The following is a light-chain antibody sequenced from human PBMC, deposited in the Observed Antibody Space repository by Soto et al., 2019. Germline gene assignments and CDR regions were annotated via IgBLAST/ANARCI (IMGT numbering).Light chain of an antibody. V-gene: IGKV1-5*03. CDR3: QQYNSYPLT. CDR1: QSISSW. Sequence: MTQFPATLSVSPGAKATLSCRASQSISSWLAWYQQKPGKAPNLLIYKASSLESGVPSRFSGSGSGTEFTLTISSLQPDDFATYYCQQYNSYPLTFGGGTKVEIK. J-gene: IGKJ4*01. CDR2: KAS.